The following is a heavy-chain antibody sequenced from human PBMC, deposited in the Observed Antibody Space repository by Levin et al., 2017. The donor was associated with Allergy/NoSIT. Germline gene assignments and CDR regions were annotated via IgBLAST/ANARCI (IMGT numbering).Heavy chain of an antibody. CDR3: ARVGYKRRFDY. CDR1: GFTFNNYW. D-gene: IGHD5-24*01. Sequence: PGGSLRLSCAASGFTFNNYWMSWVRQAPGKGLEWVVNINQDGSEKYYVDSVKGRFTISRDNAKNSLYLQMNSLRAEDTAVYYCARVGYKRRFDYWGQGTLVTVSS. J-gene: IGHJ4*02. CDR2: INQDGSEK. V-gene: IGHV3-7*01.